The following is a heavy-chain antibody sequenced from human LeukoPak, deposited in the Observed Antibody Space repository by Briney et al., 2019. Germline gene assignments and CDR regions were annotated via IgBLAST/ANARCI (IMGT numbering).Heavy chain of an antibody. J-gene: IGHJ4*02. CDR3: ARFSRSSSGY. D-gene: IGHD6-13*01. CDR2: IRQHGTDK. Sequence: GWSVRLSFPACVFTLIKYWMSWLGQAPGKGREWVGNIRQHGTDKQYVDSVKGRFTISRDNAKNSLYLQMNSLRVEDTAVYSCARFSRSSSGYWGQGTLVTVSS. V-gene: IGHV3-7*01. CDR1: VFTLIKYW.